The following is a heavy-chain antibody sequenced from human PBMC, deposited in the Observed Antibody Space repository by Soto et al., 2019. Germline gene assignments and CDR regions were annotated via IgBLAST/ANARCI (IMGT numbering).Heavy chain of an antibody. CDR1: GGSVSSGSYY. J-gene: IGHJ6*02. V-gene: IGHV4-61*01. CDR3: ASEAGDYYYYGMDV. CDR2: IYYSGST. Sequence: SETLSLTCTVSGGSVSSGSYYWSWIRQPPGKGLEWIGYIYYSGSTNYNPSLKSRVTISVDTSKNQFSLKLSSVTAADTAVYYCASEAGDYYYYGMDVWGQGTTVTVSS.